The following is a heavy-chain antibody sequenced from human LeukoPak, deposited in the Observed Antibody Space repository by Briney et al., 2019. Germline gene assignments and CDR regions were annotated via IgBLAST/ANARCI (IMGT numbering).Heavy chain of an antibody. CDR3: ARGRLVRDAFDI. J-gene: IGHJ3*02. D-gene: IGHD2-8*02. CDR1: GGSISSGGYS. CDR2: IYHSDST. Sequence: PSQTLSLTCAVSGGSISSGGYSWSWIRQPPGKALEWIGYIYHSDSTYYNPFLKSRVNILADRSKNQFSLKLSSVTAADTAVYYCARGRLVRDAFDIWGQGTMVTVSS. V-gene: IGHV4-30-2*01.